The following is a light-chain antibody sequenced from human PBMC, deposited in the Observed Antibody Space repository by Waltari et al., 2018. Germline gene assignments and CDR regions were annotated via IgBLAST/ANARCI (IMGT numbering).Light chain of an antibody. V-gene: IGKV1-39*01. CDR2: AAS. Sequence: DIQMTQSPSSLSASVGDRVTITCRASHSIDIYLNWVQQKPGKAPKLLIYAASSLRSGVPSRFSGSGSGTDFTLIISSLQPEDFATYYCQQSVSTVRTFGQGTRVEVK. J-gene: IGKJ1*01. CDR3: QQSVSTVRT. CDR1: HSIDIY.